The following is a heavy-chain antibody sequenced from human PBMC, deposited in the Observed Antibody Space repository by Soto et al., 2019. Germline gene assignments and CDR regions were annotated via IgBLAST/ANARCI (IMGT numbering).Heavy chain of an antibody. CDR1: GFTFSSYG. J-gene: IGHJ5*02. Sequence: PVGSLRLSCAASGFTFSSYGMHWVRQAPGKGLEWVAVISYDGSNKYYADSVKGRFTISRDNSKNTLYLQMNSLRAEDTAVYYCAKDRTEGGFDPWGQGTLVTVSS. CDR3: AKDRTEGGFDP. D-gene: IGHD2-21*02. V-gene: IGHV3-30*18. CDR2: ISYDGSNK.